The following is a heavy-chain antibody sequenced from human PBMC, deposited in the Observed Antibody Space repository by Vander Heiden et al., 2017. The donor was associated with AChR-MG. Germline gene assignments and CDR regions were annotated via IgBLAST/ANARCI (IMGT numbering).Heavy chain of an antibody. CDR2: IIPIFGTA. Sequence: QVQLVQSGAEVKKPGSSVKVSCKASGGTFSSYAISWVRQAPGQGLDGMGGIIPIFGTANYAQKFQGRVTITADESTSTAYMELSSLRSEDTAVYYCARVSGSGSYYPINFDYWGQGTLVTVSS. CDR3: ARVSGSGSYYPINFDY. V-gene: IGHV1-69*01. J-gene: IGHJ4*02. CDR1: GGTFSSYA. D-gene: IGHD3-10*01.